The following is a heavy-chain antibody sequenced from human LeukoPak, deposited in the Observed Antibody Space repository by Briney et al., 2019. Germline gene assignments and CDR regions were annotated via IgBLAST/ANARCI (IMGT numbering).Heavy chain of an antibody. CDR1: GFTFDDYA. CDR3: TRDLMDYDVSTGLHHYYMDV. V-gene: IGHV3-9*01. Sequence: PGGYLRLSCAASGFTFDDYAMHWVRQAPGKGLEWVSGISWNSGSIDYADSVKGRFIISRDNAKNSLYLQMNTLRVEDTAVYYCTRDLMDYDVSTGLHHYYMDVWGQGTTVTVSS. D-gene: IGHD3-9*01. CDR2: ISWNSGSI. J-gene: IGHJ6*02.